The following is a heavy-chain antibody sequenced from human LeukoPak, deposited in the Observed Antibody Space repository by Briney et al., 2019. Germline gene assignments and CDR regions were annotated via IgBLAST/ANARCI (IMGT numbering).Heavy chain of an antibody. CDR2: MNPNSGNT. Sequence: AASVKVSCKASGYTFTGYYMHWVRQAPGQGLEWMGWMNPNSGNTGYAQKFQGRVTMTRNTSISTAYMELSSLRSEDTAVYYCARGPAGNNDYWGQGTLVTVSS. V-gene: IGHV1-8*02. CDR3: ARGPAGNNDY. CDR1: GYTFTGYY. J-gene: IGHJ4*02.